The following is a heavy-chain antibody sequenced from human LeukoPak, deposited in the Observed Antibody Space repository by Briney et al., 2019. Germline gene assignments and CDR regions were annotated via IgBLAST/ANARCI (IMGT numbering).Heavy chain of an antibody. V-gene: IGHV3-30*03. D-gene: IGHD3-22*01. Sequence: PGGSLRLSCAASGFTLSSYGMHWVRQAPGKGLEWVAVISYDGSNKYYADSVKGRFTISRDNSKNTLYLQVNSLRAEDTAVYYCARTHDSSGWRYFDYWGQGTLVTVSS. J-gene: IGHJ4*02. CDR3: ARTHDSSGWRYFDY. CDR2: ISYDGSNK. CDR1: GFTLSSYG.